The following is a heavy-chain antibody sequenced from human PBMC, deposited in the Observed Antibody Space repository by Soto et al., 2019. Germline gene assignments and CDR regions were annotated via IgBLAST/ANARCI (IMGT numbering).Heavy chain of an antibody. D-gene: IGHD1-1*01. CDR2: IMPVFQTP. CDR1: GGTFSTSA. V-gene: IGHV1-69*12. Sequence: QVQLVQSGAEVKKPGSSVKVSCKASGGTFSTSAISWVRQAPGQGLEWVGGIMPVFQTPDYAQNFQGRVTITADESTTTAYLELTSLRAYDTAVYYCARDKDRLQLGGNYYYILDVWGQGTAITVSS. J-gene: IGHJ6*02. CDR3: ARDKDRLQLGGNYYYILDV.